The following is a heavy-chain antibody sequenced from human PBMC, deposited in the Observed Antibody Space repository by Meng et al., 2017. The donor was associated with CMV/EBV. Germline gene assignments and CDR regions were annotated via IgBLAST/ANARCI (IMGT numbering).Heavy chain of an antibody. V-gene: IGHV4-4*07. J-gene: IGHJ4*02. Sequence: DWGPGFLKPWQSLSLTCSVFGGLFSGFLWTWFLQHAGKGLEWIGRIYSTGGTNYNPSFESRVTISLDGSNNQFALKLNSVTAADTAIYYCARERGDDSGYNFDSWGQGTLVTVSS. D-gene: IGHD3-22*01. CDR2: IYSTGGT. CDR3: ARERGDDSGYNFDS. CDR1: GGLFSGFL.